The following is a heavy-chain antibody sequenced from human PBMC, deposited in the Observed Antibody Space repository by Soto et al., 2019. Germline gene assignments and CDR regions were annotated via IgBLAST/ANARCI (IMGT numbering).Heavy chain of an antibody. CDR2: IIPIFGTA. CDR3: AGSSGYFDY. Sequence: GASVKFSCKASGGTFSSYAISWVRQAPGQGLEWMGGIIPIFGTANYARKFQGRVTITADKSTSTAYMELSSLRSEDTAVYYCAGSSGYFDYWGQGTLVTVPQ. V-gene: IGHV1-69*06. D-gene: IGHD3-10*01. CDR1: GGTFSSYA. J-gene: IGHJ4*02.